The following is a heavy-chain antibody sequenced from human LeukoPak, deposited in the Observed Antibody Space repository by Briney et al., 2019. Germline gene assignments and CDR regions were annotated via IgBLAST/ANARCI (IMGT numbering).Heavy chain of an antibody. J-gene: IGHJ4*02. CDR1: GGSISSYY. Sequence: SETLSLTCTVSGGSISSYYWSWIRQPPGKGLEWIGYIYYSGSTNYNPSLKSRVTISVDTSKNHFSLKLSSVTAADTAVYYCARGHDYGDYKGLGYWGQGTLVTVSS. CDR2: IYYSGST. D-gene: IGHD4-17*01. V-gene: IGHV4-59*12. CDR3: ARGHDYGDYKGLGY.